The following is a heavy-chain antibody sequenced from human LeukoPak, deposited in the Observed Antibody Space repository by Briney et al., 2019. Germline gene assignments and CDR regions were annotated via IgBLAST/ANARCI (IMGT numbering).Heavy chain of an antibody. V-gene: IGHV3-23*01. Sequence: GGSLRLSCAASAFTFCNYAMNWVRQAPGKGLEWVSGLSGSGASTYYADSVKGRFTISRDNSKNTLYLQMNGLRAGDTAVYYCAKGSDRSGSYYLDYWGQGTLVTVSS. CDR2: LSGSGAST. J-gene: IGHJ4*02. CDR1: AFTFCNYA. D-gene: IGHD3-10*01. CDR3: AKGSDRSGSYYLDY.